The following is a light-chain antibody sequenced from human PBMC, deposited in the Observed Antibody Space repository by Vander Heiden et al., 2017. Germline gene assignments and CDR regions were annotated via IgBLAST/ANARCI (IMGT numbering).Light chain of an antibody. CDR3: QQYGSSPPT. CDR2: GAS. J-gene: IGKJ5*01. V-gene: IGKV3-20*01. CDR1: QSVSSSY. Sequence: EFVLTHPPGTLSLSPGERATLSCRASQSVSSSYVAWYQQNPGQAPMLLIDGASSRATGIADRFSGSGSGKDFTLTISRLEHEDVAVYYWQQYGSSPPTFGQGTRLEIK.